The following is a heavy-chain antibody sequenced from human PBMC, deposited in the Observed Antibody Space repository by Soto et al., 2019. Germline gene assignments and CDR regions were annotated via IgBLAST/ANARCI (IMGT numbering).Heavy chain of an antibody. V-gene: IGHV4-4*02. J-gene: IGHJ6*02. CDR1: GGSISSSNW. Sequence: SETLSLTCAVSGGSISSSNWWSWVRQPPGKGLEWIGEIYHSGSTNYNPSLKSRVTIAVDTSKNQFSLKLSSVTAADTAVYYCARGAFGYSYGHGMDVWGQGTTVTVSS. CDR3: ARGAFGYSYGHGMDV. D-gene: IGHD5-18*01. CDR2: IYHSGST.